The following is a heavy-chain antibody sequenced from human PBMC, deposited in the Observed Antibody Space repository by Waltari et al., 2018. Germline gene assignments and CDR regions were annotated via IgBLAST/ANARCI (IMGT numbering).Heavy chain of an antibody. CDR1: GFTFSTFW. D-gene: IGHD3-22*01. V-gene: IGHV3-7*01. J-gene: IGHJ4*02. CDR3: ARSSSGYFDS. Sequence: EVQLVESGGDLTQPGGSLRLSCAASGFTFSTFWMSWVRQIPGKGLEWVANIKQDGSEKYQVDSVRGRFAISRDNANKSLYLQMNNLRVEDTAVYYCARSSSGYFDSWGQGVLVTVSS. CDR2: IKQDGSEK.